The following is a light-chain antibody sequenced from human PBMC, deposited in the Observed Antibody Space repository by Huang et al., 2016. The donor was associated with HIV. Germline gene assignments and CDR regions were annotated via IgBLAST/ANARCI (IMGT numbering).Light chain of an antibody. CDR3: QQYGHSPPYT. CDR1: QSVSSSY. V-gene: IGKV3-20*01. J-gene: IGKJ2*01. CDR2: ATS. Sequence: EIVLTQSPGTLSLSPGERATLSCRASQSVSSSYLGWYQQKPGHAPRLLIYATSTRATGIPDRFSGSGSGTNFTLTISRLQPEDFAVYYCQQYGHSPPYTFGQGTKLDIK.